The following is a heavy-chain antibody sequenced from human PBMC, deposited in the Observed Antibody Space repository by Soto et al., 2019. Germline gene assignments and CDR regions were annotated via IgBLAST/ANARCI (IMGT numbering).Heavy chain of an antibody. V-gene: IGHV1-18*01. J-gene: IGHJ5*01. CDR2: IVGDSGAT. Sequence: QVQLMQSETGVAKPGASVKVSCNTSSEAVGTYGRTWVRQDPGQGLEWMGWIVGDSGATIYAQKFQGRVTMSMDRSTNTAYMELRSLTPDDSARYYCARLAGYGSGSRRFDSWGQGTLVSVSS. CDR1: SEAVGTYG. CDR3: ARLAGYGSGSRRFDS. D-gene: IGHD3-10*01.